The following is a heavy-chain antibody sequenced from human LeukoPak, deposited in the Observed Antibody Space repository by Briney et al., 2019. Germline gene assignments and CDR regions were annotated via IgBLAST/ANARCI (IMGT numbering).Heavy chain of an antibody. Sequence: SQTLSLTCTVSGGSISSGDYYWSWIRQPPGRGLEWIGYIYNNGRTYYNPSLKSRVTISVDTSKNLFSLKVSSVTAADAAVYYCARGRSSSWSSFDYWGQGTLVTVSS. V-gene: IGHV4-30-4*01. CDR3: ARGRSSSWSSFDY. D-gene: IGHD6-13*01. CDR1: GGSISSGDYY. CDR2: IYNNGRT. J-gene: IGHJ4*02.